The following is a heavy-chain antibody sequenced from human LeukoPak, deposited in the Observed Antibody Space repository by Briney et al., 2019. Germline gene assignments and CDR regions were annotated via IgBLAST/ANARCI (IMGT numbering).Heavy chain of an antibody. CDR3: AKIVVPAAMALDSGGWFDP. D-gene: IGHD2-2*01. Sequence: GASVKVSCKASGYTFTGYYMHWVRQAPGQGLEWMGWINPNSGGTNYAQKFQGRVTMTRDTSISTAYMELSRLRSDDTAVYYCAKIVVPAAMALDSGGWFDPWGQGTLVTVSS. J-gene: IGHJ5*02. V-gene: IGHV1-2*02. CDR1: GYTFTGYY. CDR2: INPNSGGT.